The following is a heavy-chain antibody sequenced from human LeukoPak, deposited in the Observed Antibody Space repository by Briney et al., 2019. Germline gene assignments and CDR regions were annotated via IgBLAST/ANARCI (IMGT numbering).Heavy chain of an antibody. D-gene: IGHD6-13*01. Sequence: GGSLRLSCAASGFTFSIYIMNCVRQATGKGLEWVSSISRSSSYIYYADSVKGRFTISRDNAKNSLYLQMNSLRAEDTAVYYCARSFLSIAAAATDYWGQGTLVTVSS. CDR3: ARSFLSIAAAATDY. CDR2: ISRSSSYI. V-gene: IGHV3-21*01. CDR1: GFTFSIYI. J-gene: IGHJ4*02.